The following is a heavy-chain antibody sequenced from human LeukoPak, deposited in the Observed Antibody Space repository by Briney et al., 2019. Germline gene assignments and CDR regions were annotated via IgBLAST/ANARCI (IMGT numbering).Heavy chain of an antibody. Sequence: SETLSLTCTVSGGPISSYYWSWIRQPPGKGLEWIGYIYYSGSTNYNPSLKSRVTISVDTSKNQFSLKLSSVTAADTAVYYCARDRGYSLHWFDPWGQGTLVTVSS. CDR2: IYYSGST. V-gene: IGHV4-59*01. D-gene: IGHD6-25*01. CDR3: ARDRGYSLHWFDP. CDR1: GGPISSYY. J-gene: IGHJ5*02.